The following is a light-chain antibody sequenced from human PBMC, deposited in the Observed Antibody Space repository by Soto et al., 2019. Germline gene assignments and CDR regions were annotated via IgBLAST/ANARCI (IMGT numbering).Light chain of an antibody. Sequence: VMTQSPATLSVSPGERATLSCRASQSVKSNLAWYQQKPGQAPRLLIYGASTRATGIPARFSGSGSGTEFALTISSPQSEDFAVYYCQQYNDWPPWTFGQGTKVDIK. J-gene: IGKJ1*01. CDR2: GAS. CDR1: QSVKSN. V-gene: IGKV3-15*01. CDR3: QQYNDWPPWT.